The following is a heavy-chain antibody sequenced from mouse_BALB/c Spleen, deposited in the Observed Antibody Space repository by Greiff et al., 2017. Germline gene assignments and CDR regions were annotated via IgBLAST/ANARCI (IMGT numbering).Heavy chain of an antibody. CDR1: GFNIKDTY. Sequence: VTLKVSGAELVKPGASVKLSCTASGFNIKDTYMHWVKQRPEQGLEWIGRIDPANGNTKYDPKFQGKATITADTSSNTAYLQLSSLTSEDTAVYYCAPYYYDYASFAYWGQGTLVTVSA. D-gene: IGHD2-4*01. CDR2: IDPANGNT. J-gene: IGHJ3*01. V-gene: IGHV14-3*02. CDR3: APYYYDYASFAY.